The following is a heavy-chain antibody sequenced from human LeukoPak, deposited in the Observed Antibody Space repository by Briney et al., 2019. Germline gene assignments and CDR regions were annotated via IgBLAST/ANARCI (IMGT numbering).Heavy chain of an antibody. J-gene: IGHJ4*02. CDR2: IKSGNDGGTT. D-gene: IGHD2-15*01. V-gene: IGHV3-15*01. CDR3: CTDARRWDH. Sequence: GGSLRLSCAVSGLTFRTAWMAWVRQAPGEGLEWVGRIKSGNDGGTTDYGAPVKGRFTISRDDSKDTLFLQMNSLKTEDTAVYYCCTDARRWDHWGQGTLVTVSS. CDR1: GLTFRTAW.